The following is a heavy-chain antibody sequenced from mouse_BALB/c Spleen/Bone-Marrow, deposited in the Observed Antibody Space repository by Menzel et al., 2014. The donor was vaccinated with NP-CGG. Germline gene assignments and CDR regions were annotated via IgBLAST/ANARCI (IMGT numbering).Heavy chain of an antibody. J-gene: IGHJ4*01. D-gene: IGHD4-1*01. CDR3: ARWEYYAMDS. Sequence: VQLQQSGAELVKPGASVKLSCTASGFNIKDTYMHWVKQRPEQGLEWIGRIDPANGNTKYDPKFQGKATITADTSSNTAHLQLSSPTHEDTAVYYCARWEYYAMDSWGQGNSVTASS. V-gene: IGHV14-3*02. CDR2: IDPANGNT. CDR1: GFNIKDTY.